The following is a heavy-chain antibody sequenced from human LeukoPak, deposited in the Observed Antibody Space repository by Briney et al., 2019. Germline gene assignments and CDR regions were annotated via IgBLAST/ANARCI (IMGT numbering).Heavy chain of an antibody. J-gene: IGHJ5*02. Sequence: SETLSLTCAVSGCSISSSGYSWNWIRQPPGKGREWFVYSYHSWSTYYNPSLKSRVAISIDKSTNQFSLRLTSVTAADTAVYFCGRGDDSSGYFFRLDPWGQGTLVTVSS. V-gene: IGHV4-30-2*01. D-gene: IGHD3-22*01. CDR1: GCSISSSGYS. CDR2: SYHSWST. CDR3: GRGDDSSGYFFRLDP.